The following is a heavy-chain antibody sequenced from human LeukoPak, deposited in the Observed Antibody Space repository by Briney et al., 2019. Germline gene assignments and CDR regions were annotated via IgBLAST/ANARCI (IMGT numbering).Heavy chain of an antibody. CDR2: IWYDGSNK. Sequence: GGSLRLSCVASGFTFSNFGMHWVRQAPGKGLEWVAVIWYDGSNKYYADSVKGRFAMSRDDSKNTLYLQMNSLRVEDTAVYYCARDRSVLWFDPWGQGTLVTVSS. CDR1: GFTFSNFG. D-gene: IGHD3-10*02. J-gene: IGHJ5*02. CDR3: ARDRSVLWFDP. V-gene: IGHV3-33*01.